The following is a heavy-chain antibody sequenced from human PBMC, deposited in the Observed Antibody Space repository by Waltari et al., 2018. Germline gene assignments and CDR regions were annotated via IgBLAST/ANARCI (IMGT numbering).Heavy chain of an antibody. CDR3: ARHGGYFSNFDY. J-gene: IGHJ4*02. V-gene: IGHV4-39*01. D-gene: IGHD2-21*01. Sequence: QLQLQESGPGLVKPSETLSLTCTVPGGPISPIGYYWAWVRQPPGKGLEGIGTIYHSGTTYYNPSLESRVTISVDTSRNQFSLKLRSVTAADTAVYYCARHGGYFSNFDYWGQGTLVTVSS. CDR2: IYHSGTT. CDR1: GGPISPIGYY.